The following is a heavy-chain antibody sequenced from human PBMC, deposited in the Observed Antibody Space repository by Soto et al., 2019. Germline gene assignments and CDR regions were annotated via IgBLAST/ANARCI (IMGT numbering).Heavy chain of an antibody. V-gene: IGHV3-30*18. CDR1: GFTFSSYG. J-gene: IGHJ4*02. Sequence: GGSLRLSCAASGFTFSSYGMHWVRQAPGEGLEWVAVISYDGSNKYYADSVKGRFTISRDNSKNTLYLQMNSLRAEDTAVYYCAKDHRRYCSGGSCYSPLGYWGQGTLVTVSS. D-gene: IGHD2-15*01. CDR2: ISYDGSNK. CDR3: AKDHRRYCSGGSCYSPLGY.